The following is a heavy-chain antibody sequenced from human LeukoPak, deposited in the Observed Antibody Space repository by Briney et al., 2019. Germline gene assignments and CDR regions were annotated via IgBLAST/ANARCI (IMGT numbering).Heavy chain of an antibody. D-gene: IGHD6-19*01. CDR2: IIPIFGTA. CDR1: GGTFSSYA. Sequence: SVKVSCKASGGTFSSYAISWVRQAPGQGLEWMGGIIPIFGTANYAQKFQGRVTITTDESTSTAYMELSSLRSEDTAVYYRARAGPPETDAFDIWGQGTMVTVSS. CDR3: ARAGPPETDAFDI. V-gene: IGHV1-69*05. J-gene: IGHJ3*02.